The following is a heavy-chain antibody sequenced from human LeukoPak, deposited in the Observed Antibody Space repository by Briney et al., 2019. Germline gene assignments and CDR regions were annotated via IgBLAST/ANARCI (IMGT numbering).Heavy chain of an antibody. D-gene: IGHD3-10*01. CDR1: GGSISSFY. CDR2: IHYSGST. CDR3: ARLVWLGESPGSWFDS. J-gene: IGHJ5*01. V-gene: IGHV4-59*01. Sequence: PSETLSLTCNVSGGSISSFYLSWIRQPPGKGLEWIGYIHYSGSTNYNPSLKSRVTISPDTSKNQLFLKLNSVTAADTAVYYCARLVWLGESPGSWFDSWGQGTLVTVSS.